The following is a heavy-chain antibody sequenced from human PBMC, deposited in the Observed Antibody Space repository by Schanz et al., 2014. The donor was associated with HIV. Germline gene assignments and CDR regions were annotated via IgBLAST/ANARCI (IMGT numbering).Heavy chain of an antibody. D-gene: IGHD2-15*01. V-gene: IGHV3-33*01. Sequence: VQLLESGGGLVQPGGSLRLSCAASGFTFSSFGMHWVRQTPGKGLEWVAAIWYDGSIEYYTDSVKGRFTLSRDNSKKTVYLQMNSLRGEDSGVYYCARDRVETVVSYYYYYGMDVWGQGTTVIVSS. CDR1: GFTFSSFG. CDR3: ARDRVETVVSYYYYYGMDV. J-gene: IGHJ6*02. CDR2: IWYDGSIE.